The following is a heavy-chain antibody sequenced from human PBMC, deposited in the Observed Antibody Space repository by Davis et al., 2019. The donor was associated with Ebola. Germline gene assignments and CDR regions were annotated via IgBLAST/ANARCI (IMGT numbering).Heavy chain of an antibody. CDR1: GFTFSDYY. V-gene: IGHV3-53*01. CDR3: ARDLVAARPYGMDV. J-gene: IGHJ6*02. CDR2: IYSGGST. Sequence: GGSLRLSCAASGFTFSDYYMSWIRQAPGKGLEWVSVIYSGGSTYYADSVKGRFTISRDNSKNTLYLQMNSLRDEDTAVYYCARDLVAARPYGMDVWGQGTTVTVSS. D-gene: IGHD6-6*01.